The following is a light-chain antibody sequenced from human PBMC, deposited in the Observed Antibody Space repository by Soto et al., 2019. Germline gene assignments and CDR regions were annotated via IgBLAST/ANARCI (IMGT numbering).Light chain of an antibody. CDR2: EVS. Sequence: QSALTQPASVSGSPGQSITISCTGTSSDIGAYNYVSWYQQHPGKAPKLMLYEVSNRPSGVSNRFSGSKSGNTASLTISGLQAEDDDDYYCNSYADSNTLDVFGTGTKLTVL. CDR3: NSYADSNTLDV. J-gene: IGLJ1*01. V-gene: IGLV2-14*01. CDR1: SSDIGAYNY.